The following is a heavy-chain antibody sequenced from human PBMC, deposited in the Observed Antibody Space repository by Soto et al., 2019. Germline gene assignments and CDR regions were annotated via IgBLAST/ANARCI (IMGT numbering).Heavy chain of an antibody. D-gene: IGHD3-3*02. CDR2: MTYDGATE. CDR3: ARVRLSIAVNDALDV. J-gene: IGHJ3*01. V-gene: IGHV3-30*14. Sequence: QVRLVESGGGVVQPGTSLRLSCAASGFTFSDYVIHWVRQAAGKGLEWVASMTYDGATEYYADSVKGRFTMSRDNCTRALSLQMNSLRPDDKAVYYCARVRLSIAVNDALDVWGQGTTVTVSS. CDR1: GFTFSDYV.